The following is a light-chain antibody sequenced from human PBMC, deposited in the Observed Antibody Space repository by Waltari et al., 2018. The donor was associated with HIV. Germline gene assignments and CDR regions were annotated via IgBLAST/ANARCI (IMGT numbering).Light chain of an antibody. Sequence: SYELTQPPSVSVSPGQTASITCSGDKLGDKYACWYQQKPGQSPVLVIYQERKGRGGSRERFAGSNSGNTATRTISGTQAMDEADYYCQAWDSSTVVFGGGTKLTVL. CDR3: QAWDSSTVV. CDR2: QER. CDR1: KLGDKY. J-gene: IGLJ2*01. V-gene: IGLV3-1*01.